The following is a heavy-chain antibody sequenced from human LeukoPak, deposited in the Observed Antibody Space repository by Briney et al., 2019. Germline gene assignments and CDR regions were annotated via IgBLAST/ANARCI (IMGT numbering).Heavy chain of an antibody. J-gene: IGHJ5*02. Sequence: ASVKVSCKASGYTFTGYYMHWVRQAPGQGLEWMGRINPNSGGTNYARKFQGRVTMARDTSISTAYMELSRLRSDDTAVYYCARVRSSGWSTEENWFDPWGQGTLVTVSS. CDR1: GYTFTGYY. CDR2: INPNSGGT. CDR3: ARVRSSGWSTEENWFDP. D-gene: IGHD6-19*01. V-gene: IGHV1-2*06.